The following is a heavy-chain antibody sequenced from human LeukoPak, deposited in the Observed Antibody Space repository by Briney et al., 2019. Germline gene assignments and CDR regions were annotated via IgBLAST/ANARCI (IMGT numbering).Heavy chain of an antibody. J-gene: IGHJ4*02. CDR3: AKHRIFTREFDY. CDR2: IIDSGYST. V-gene: IGHV3-23*01. CDR1: GFTFRSYA. Sequence: GGSLRLSCAASGFTFRSYALHWVRQAPGRGLEWVSDIIDSGYSTNYADSVKGRFTISRDNSKNTLFLQMNSLRADDTAVYYCAKHRIFTREFDYWGQGTLVTVSS. D-gene: IGHD2/OR15-2a*01.